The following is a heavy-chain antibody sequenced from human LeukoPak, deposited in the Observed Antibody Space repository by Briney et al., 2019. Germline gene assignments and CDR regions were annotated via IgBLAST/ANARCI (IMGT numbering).Heavy chain of an antibody. D-gene: IGHD6-19*01. CDR1: GFTFSSHS. J-gene: IGHJ4*02. Sequence: PGGSLRLSCVVSGFTFSSHSVNWVRQAPGKGLEWVLSITTSNCIFYAESVKGRFTISRDNAKNSLYLQMTSLRAEDTAVYYCVREQARAGSFDYWGQGTLVTVSS. CDR3: VREQARAGSFDY. CDR2: ITTSNCI. V-gene: IGHV3-21*01.